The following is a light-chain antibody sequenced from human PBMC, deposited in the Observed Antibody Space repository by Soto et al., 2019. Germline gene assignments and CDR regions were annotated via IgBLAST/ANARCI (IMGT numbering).Light chain of an antibody. Sequence: DIQMTQSPSTLYGSVGDRVTITCRASQTISSWLAWYQQKPGKAPKLLIYDASSLESGVPSRFSGSGSGTEFTLTISSLQPDDFATYYCQQSYSTLWTFGQGTKVDIK. V-gene: IGKV1-5*01. CDR3: QQSYSTLWT. CDR2: DAS. CDR1: QTISSW. J-gene: IGKJ1*01.